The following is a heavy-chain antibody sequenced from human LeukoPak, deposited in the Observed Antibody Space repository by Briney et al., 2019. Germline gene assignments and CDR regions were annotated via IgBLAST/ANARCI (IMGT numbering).Heavy chain of an antibody. CDR3: AKLPSYYYDSSGYYPMYYFDY. CDR2: ISGSGGST. Sequence: GGSLRLSCAASGFTFSSYAMSWVRQAPGKGLEWVSAISGSGGSTYYADSVKDRFTISRDNSKNTLYLQMNSLRAEDTAVYYCAKLPSYYYDSSGYYPMYYFDYWGQGTLVTVSS. CDR1: GFTFSSYA. J-gene: IGHJ4*02. V-gene: IGHV3-23*01. D-gene: IGHD3-22*01.